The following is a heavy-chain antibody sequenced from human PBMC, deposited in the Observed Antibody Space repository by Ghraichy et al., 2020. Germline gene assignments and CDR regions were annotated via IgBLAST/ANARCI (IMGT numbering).Heavy chain of an antibody. CDR3: AVDYTDYYFDY. CDR2: IYHSGST. V-gene: IGHV4-38-2*01. D-gene: IGHD4-17*01. Sequence: ESLNISCAVSGYSISSPYYWGWIRQPPGKGLEWIGNIYHSGSTYYNPSLKSRVTISVDTSKNQFSLKLSSVTAADTAVYYCAVDYTDYYFDYWDQGTLVTVSS. J-gene: IGHJ4*02. CDR1: GYSISSPYY.